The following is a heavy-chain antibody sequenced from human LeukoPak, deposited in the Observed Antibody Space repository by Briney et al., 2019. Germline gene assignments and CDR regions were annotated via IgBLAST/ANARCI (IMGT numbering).Heavy chain of an antibody. Sequence: GGSLRLSCEASGFPFGSYVMSWVRQAPGKGLEWVAVISYDGSNKYYADSVKGRFTISRDNSKNTLYLQMNSLRAEDTAVYYCAKSGDGLDYWGQGTLVTVSS. CDR3: AKSGDGLDY. J-gene: IGHJ4*02. D-gene: IGHD2-21*01. V-gene: IGHV3-30*18. CDR2: ISYDGSNK. CDR1: GFPFGSYV.